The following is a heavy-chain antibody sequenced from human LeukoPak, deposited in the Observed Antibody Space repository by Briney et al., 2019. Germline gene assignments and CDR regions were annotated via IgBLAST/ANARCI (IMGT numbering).Heavy chain of an antibody. Sequence: GGSLRLSCVGSGFTFNDYWIHWVRQAPGKGLVWVSAIKTDGSAMQYADSVKGRFAISRDNAKDSLYLQMNSLRAADTAVYYCARDPDAWLLPIDYWGQGTLVTVSS. CDR3: ARDPDAWLLPIDY. V-gene: IGHV3-74*03. CDR1: GFTFNDYW. CDR2: IKTDGSAM. D-gene: IGHD3-22*01. J-gene: IGHJ4*02.